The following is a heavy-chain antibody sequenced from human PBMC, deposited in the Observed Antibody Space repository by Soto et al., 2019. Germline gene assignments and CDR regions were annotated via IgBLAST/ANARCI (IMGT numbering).Heavy chain of an antibody. Sequence: GGSLRLPCAASGISFSTYAMNWVRQAPGKGLEWVSYISSGSSTIYYAESVKGRFTISRDNAKKSLFLQMNSLRAEDTAVYYCGVDYYYTVVWDKGPTVTVFS. V-gene: IGHV3-48*01. D-gene: IGHD3-10*01. J-gene: IGHJ6*03. CDR1: GISFSTYA. CDR3: GVDYYYTVV. CDR2: ISSGSSTI.